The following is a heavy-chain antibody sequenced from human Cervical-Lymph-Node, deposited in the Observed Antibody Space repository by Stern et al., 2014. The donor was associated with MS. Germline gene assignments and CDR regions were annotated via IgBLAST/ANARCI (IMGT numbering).Heavy chain of an antibody. D-gene: IGHD4/OR15-4a*01. Sequence: VQLVESGGGVVQPGRSLRLSCAASGFTFSSHGMHWVRQAPGKGLEWVAVILSDGSSKYYIASVRGRFSISRDNSKNALYLHMNSLRAEDTAVYYCARDRVGALDYWGQGTLVTVSS. CDR1: GFTFSSHG. J-gene: IGHJ4*02. V-gene: IGHV3-33*01. CDR3: ARDRVGALDY. CDR2: ILSDGSSK.